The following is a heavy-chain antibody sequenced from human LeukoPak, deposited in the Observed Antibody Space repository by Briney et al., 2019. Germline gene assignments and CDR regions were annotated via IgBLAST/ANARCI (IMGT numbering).Heavy chain of an antibody. CDR1: GYSFTSYW. J-gene: IGHJ4*02. CDR2: IYPGDSDT. V-gene: IGHV5-51*01. CDR3: AKLGRDYYYGSILPDY. Sequence: HGESLKISCKGSGYSFTSYWIGWVRQMPGKGLEWMGIIYPGDSDTRYSPSFQGQVTISADKSISTAYLQWSSLKASDTAMYYCAKLGRDYYYGSILPDYWGQGTLVTVSS. D-gene: IGHD3-10*01.